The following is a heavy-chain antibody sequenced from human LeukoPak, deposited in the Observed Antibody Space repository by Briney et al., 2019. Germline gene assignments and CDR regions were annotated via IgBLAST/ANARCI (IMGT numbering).Heavy chain of an antibody. Sequence: GGSLRLSCAASGFTVSSNYMSWVHQAPGKGLEWVSVIYSGGSTYYADSVKGRFTISRDNSKNTLYLQMNSLRAEDTAVYYCARFQTKFYGGNSPLMNWLDPWGQGTLVTVSS. V-gene: IGHV3-53*01. CDR3: ARFQTKFYGGNSPLMNWLDP. CDR2: IYSGGST. CDR1: GFTVSSNY. J-gene: IGHJ5*02. D-gene: IGHD4-23*01.